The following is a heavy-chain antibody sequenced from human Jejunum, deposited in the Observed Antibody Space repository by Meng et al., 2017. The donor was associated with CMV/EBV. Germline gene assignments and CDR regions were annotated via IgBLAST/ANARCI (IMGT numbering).Heavy chain of an antibody. CDR1: GVIFSIHY. V-gene: IGHV3-72*01. CDR3: ARDNWGPGDY. CDR2: IRSKGSGYST. J-gene: IGHJ4*02. D-gene: IGHD7-27*01. Sequence: SCAAAGVIFSIHYLSWVRRTPGKGLAWVARIRSKGSGYSTEYAASVKCRFDFSKDDSENSLYLQMDSLKIEDSAIYYCARDNWGPGDYWGQGTLVTVSS.